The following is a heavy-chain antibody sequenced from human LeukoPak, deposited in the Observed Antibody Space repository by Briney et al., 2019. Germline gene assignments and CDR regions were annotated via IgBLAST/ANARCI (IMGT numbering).Heavy chain of an antibody. D-gene: IGHD2-21*02. Sequence: GGSLRLSCAASGFTFDDYAMHWVRQAPGKGLEWVSGISWNSGSIGYADSVKGRFTISRDNSKNTVYLQMNSLRAEDTAVYYCARGGDSIIFDYWGQGTLVTVSS. CDR1: GFTFDDYA. CDR3: ARGGDSIIFDY. V-gene: IGHV3-9*01. CDR2: ISWNSGSI. J-gene: IGHJ4*02.